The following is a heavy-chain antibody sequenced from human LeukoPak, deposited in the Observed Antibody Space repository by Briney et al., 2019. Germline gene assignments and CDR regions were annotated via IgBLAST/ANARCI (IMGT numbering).Heavy chain of an antibody. CDR3: ARRGGGIRPEDY. V-gene: IGHV3-9*01. J-gene: IGHJ4*02. CDR2: ISWNSGSI. CDR1: GFTFDDYA. Sequence: GGSLRLSCAASGFTFDDYAMHWVRRAPGKGLEWVSGISWNSGSIGYADSVKGRFTISRDNAKNSLYLQMNSLRAEDTALYYCARRGGGIRPEDYWGQGTLVTVSS. D-gene: IGHD2-15*01.